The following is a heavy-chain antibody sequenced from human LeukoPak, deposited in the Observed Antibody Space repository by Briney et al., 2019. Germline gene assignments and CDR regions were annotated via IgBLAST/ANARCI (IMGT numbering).Heavy chain of an antibody. CDR2: INHSGST. D-gene: IGHD3-10*01. CDR3: ARGPDYYGSGIRYFDY. Sequence: SETLSLTCAVYGGSFSGYYWSWIRQPPGKGLEWIGEINHSGSTNYNPSLKSRVTISVDTSKNQFSLKLSSVTAADTAVYYCARGPDYYGSGIRYFDYWSQGTLVTVSS. J-gene: IGHJ4*02. CDR1: GGSFSGYY. V-gene: IGHV4-34*01.